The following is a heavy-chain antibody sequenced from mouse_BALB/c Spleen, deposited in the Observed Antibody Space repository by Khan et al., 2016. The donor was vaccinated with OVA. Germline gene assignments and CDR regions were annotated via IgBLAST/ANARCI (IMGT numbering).Heavy chain of an antibody. CDR2: MTPSKGYT. D-gene: IGHD3-1*01. CDR1: GYTFTSYT. J-gene: IGHJ3*01. Sequence: QVQLQQPGAELARPGASVKMSCKASGYTFTSYTMHWVKQRPGQGLEWIGYMTPSKGYTNYNQKFRDKATLTADKSSSTDYMQLSSLTSEDAAVSYCARVGPDRANYGAWCAYWGQGTLVTVSA. CDR3: ARVGPDRANYGAWCAY. V-gene: IGHV1-4*01.